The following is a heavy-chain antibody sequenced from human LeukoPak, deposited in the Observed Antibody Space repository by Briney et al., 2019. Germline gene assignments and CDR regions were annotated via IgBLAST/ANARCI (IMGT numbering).Heavy chain of an antibody. V-gene: IGHV4-31*03. J-gene: IGHJ4*02. D-gene: IGHD1-26*01. Sequence: PSETLSLTCTVSGGSISSGGYYWSWVRQHPGKGLEWIGYIYYSGSTYYNPSLKSRVTISVDTSKNQFSLKLSSVTAADTAVYYCARGDSGSYFPWYFDYWGQGTLVTVSS. CDR1: GGSISSGGYY. CDR3: ARGDSGSYFPWYFDY. CDR2: IYYSGST.